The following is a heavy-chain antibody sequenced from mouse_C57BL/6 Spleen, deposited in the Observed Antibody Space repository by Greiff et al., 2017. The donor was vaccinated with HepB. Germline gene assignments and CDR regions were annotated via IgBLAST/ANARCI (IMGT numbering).Heavy chain of an antibody. CDR2: ISDGGRYT. CDR1: GFTFSSYA. J-gene: IGHJ3*01. D-gene: IGHD4-1*01. CDR3: ARDLTGTWFAY. V-gene: IGHV5-4*01. Sequence: EVMLVESGGGLVKPGGSLKLSCAASGFTFSSYAMSWVRQTPEKRLEWVATISDGGRYTYYPDNVKGRFTISRDNAKNNLYLQMSHLKSEDTAMYYCARDLTGTWFAYWGQGTLVTVSA.